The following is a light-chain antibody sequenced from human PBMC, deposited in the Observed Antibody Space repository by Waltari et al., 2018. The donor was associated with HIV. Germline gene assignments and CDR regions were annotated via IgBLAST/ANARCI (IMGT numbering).Light chain of an antibody. CDR1: QAFRNY. CDR2: VAS. CDR3: QQYNGYPWT. V-gene: IGKV1-16*02. Sequence: DIQMTQSPSSLSASVWDRVTIARRASQAFRNYLAWFQQKAGKAPKSLIYVASLLQSGSPSKFNGSGSGAEYPLTISSLQPEDVATYFCQQYNGYPWTFGQGTKVELK. J-gene: IGKJ1*01.